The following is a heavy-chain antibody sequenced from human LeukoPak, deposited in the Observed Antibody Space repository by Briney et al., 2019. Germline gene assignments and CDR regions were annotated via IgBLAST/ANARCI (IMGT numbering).Heavy chain of an antibody. CDR1: GYTFTSYG. CDR3: ARREIAARRVGRGDYFDY. CDR2: ISAYNGNT. V-gene: IGHV1-18*01. D-gene: IGHD6-6*01. J-gene: IGHJ4*02. Sequence: ASVKVSCKASGYTFTSYGISWVRQAPGQGLEWMGWISAYNGNTNYAQKLQGRVTMTTDTSTSTAYMELSSLRSEDTAVYYCARREIAARRVGRGDYFDYWGQGTLVTVSS.